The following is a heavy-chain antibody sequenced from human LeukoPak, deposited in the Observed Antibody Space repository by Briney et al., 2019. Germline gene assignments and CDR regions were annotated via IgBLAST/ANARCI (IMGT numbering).Heavy chain of an antibody. J-gene: IGHJ3*02. V-gene: IGHV4-39*07. CDR1: GGVVSSSSNY. CDR3: ARSFRFLESLLSPPDAFDI. D-gene: IGHD3-3*01. CDR2: MYYSVGT. Sequence: SETLSLTCNVVGGVVSSSSNYCGWVRQPPGRGLEWIGSMYYSVGTYHNPSLRSRVTISVDTSKNQCSLRLSSVTAAATAVYYCARSFRFLESLLSPPDAFDIWGQGTMVTVSS.